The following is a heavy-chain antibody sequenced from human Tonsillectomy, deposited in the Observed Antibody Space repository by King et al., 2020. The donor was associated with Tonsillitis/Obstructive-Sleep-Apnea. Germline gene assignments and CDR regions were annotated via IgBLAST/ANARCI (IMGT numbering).Heavy chain of an antibody. J-gene: IGHJ4*02. CDR1: GFTFSSYW. CDR3: ARGSPIWTTFDY. CDR2: IKKEGSEK. Sequence: QLVQSGGGLVQPGGSLRLSCAASGFTFSSYWMIWVRQAPGKGLEWGANIKKEGSEKYYVDSVKGRFTISRDNAKNSLFLQMNSLRAEDTAVYYCARGSPIWTTFDYWGQGTLVTVSS. V-gene: IGHV3-7*04. D-gene: IGHD3/OR15-3a*01.